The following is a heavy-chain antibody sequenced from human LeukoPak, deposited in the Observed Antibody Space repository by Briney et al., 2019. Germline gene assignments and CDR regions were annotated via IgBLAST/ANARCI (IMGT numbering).Heavy chain of an antibody. V-gene: IGHV4-34*01. D-gene: IGHD3-3*01. CDR2: INHSGST. J-gene: IGHJ4*02. CDR1: GGSFSGYY. Sequence: SETLSLTCAVYGGSFSGYYWSWIRQPPGKGLEWIGEINHSGSTNYNPSLKSRVTISVDTSKNQFSLKLSSVTAADTAVYYCATLKKGYYDFWRVLGLWGQGTLVTVSS. CDR3: ATLKKGYYDFWRVLGL.